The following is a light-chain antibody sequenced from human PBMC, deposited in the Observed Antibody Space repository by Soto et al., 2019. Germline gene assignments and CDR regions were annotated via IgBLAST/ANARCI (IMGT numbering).Light chain of an antibody. J-gene: IGKJ4*01. CDR1: QDISNY. CDR2: DAS. Sequence: DIQMTQSPSSLSAYVGDRVTITCQASQDISNYLNWYQQKPGKAPKLLIYDASNLETGVPSRFSGSGSGTDFTFTISSLQPEDIATYYCQQYDNLPPRLTFGGGTKVDIK. V-gene: IGKV1-33*01. CDR3: QQYDNLPPRLT.